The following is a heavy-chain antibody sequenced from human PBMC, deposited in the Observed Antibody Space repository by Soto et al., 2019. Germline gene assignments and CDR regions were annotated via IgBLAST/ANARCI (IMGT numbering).Heavy chain of an antibody. CDR2: ISSSGSTI. Sequence: GSLRVSGAASVFTFSSYEMNWVRQAPGKGLEWVSYISSSGSTIYYADSVKGRFTISRDNAKNSLYLQMNSLRAEDTAVYYCARVPDGYYDSSGYPFDYWGQGTLVTVSS. D-gene: IGHD3-22*01. CDR3: ARVPDGYYDSSGYPFDY. CDR1: VFTFSSYE. J-gene: IGHJ4*02. V-gene: IGHV3-48*03.